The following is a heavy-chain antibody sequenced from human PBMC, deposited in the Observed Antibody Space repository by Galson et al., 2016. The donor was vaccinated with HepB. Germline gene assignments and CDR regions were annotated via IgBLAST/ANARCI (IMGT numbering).Heavy chain of an antibody. CDR2: ISRSSSYT. J-gene: IGHJ4*02. CDR1: GFSFSDYY. V-gene: IGHV3-11*06. Sequence: SLRLSCAASGFSFSDYYMSWIRQVPGKGLEWVSYISRSSSYTNYADPVKGRFTISRDNAKNSLHLQMNSLRAEDTAVYYCAREPNSEYSYGYRAVAGVDYWGQGTLVTVSS. CDR3: AREPNSEYSYGYRAVAGVDY. D-gene: IGHD5-18*01.